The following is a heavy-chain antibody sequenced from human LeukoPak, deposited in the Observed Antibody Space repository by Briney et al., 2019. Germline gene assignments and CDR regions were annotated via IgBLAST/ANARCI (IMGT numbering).Heavy chain of an antibody. D-gene: IGHD3-22*01. V-gene: IGHV4-4*07. Sequence: SETLSLTCTVSGGSISSYYWSWLRQPAGRGLEWIGRIYTSGSTNYNPSLKSRVTMSVDTSKNQFSLRLSSVTAADTAVYYCARVNGPYYDSSGYFDYWGQGTLVTVSS. J-gene: IGHJ4*02. CDR2: IYTSGST. CDR1: GGSISSYY. CDR3: ARVNGPYYDSSGYFDY.